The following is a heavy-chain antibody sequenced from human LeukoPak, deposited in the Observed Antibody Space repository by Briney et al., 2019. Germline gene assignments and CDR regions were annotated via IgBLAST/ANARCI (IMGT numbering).Heavy chain of an antibody. D-gene: IGHD6-13*01. CDR1: GFTFSSFW. Sequence: PGGSLRLSCAASGFTFSSFWMSWGRQAPGKGLEWVANIKPDGSEKSYVDSVKGRFTVSRDNAKNSLYLHMNSLRAEDTALYYCTRNTVAAAGDDWGQGTLVTVSS. J-gene: IGHJ4*02. CDR3: TRNTVAAAGDD. CDR2: IKPDGSEK. V-gene: IGHV3-7*01.